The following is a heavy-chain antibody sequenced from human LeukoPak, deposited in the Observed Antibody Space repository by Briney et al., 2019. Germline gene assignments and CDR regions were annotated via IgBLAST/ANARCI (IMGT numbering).Heavy chain of an antibody. J-gene: IGHJ4*02. D-gene: IGHD2-2*01. Sequence: PGGSLRLSCAASGFTLSSYWMSWVRQAPGKGLEWAANIKQDGSDKYYVDSVKGRFTISRDNAKKSLYLQMNSLRAEDTAVYYCARIDCSSTSCTFDSWGQGTLVTVSS. CDR3: ARIDCSSTSCTFDS. CDR2: IKQDGSDK. CDR1: GFTLSSYW. V-gene: IGHV3-7*04.